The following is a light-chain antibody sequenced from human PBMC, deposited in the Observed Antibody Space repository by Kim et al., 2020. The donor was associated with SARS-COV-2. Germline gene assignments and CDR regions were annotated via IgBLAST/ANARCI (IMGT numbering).Light chain of an antibody. J-gene: IGLJ1*01. CDR3: SSFTISSTSV. CDR1: NSDVGGYNY. V-gene: IGLV2-14*01. Sequence: LTQPASVSGSPGQSITISCTGTNSDVGGYNYVSWYQQHPGKVPKLMIYDVTKRPSGVSTRFSGSKSGNTASLTISGLQAEDEADYYCSSFTISSTSVFGTGTKVTVL. CDR2: DVT.